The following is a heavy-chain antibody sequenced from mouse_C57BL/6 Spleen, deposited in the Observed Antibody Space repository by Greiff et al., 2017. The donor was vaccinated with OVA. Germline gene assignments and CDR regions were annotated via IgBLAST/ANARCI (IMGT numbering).Heavy chain of an antibody. CDR2: ILPGSGST. CDR3: ASAYPGGYSFAY. Sequence: HVLLMQSGAELMKPGASVKLSCKATGYTFTGYWIEWVKQRPGHGLEWIGEILPGSGSTNYTEKFKGKATFTADTSSNTAFMQLTSLTTEDSAIYFCASAYPGGYSFAYWGQGTPLTVSA. V-gene: IGHV1-9*01. J-gene: IGHJ2*01. D-gene: IGHD2-10*01. CDR1: GYTFTGYW.